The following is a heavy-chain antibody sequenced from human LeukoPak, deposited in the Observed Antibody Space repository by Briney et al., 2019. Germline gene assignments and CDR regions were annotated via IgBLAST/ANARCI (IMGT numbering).Heavy chain of an antibody. CDR2: ISGSGGST. CDR1: GFTFSSYA. J-gene: IGHJ4*02. V-gene: IGHV3-23*01. D-gene: IGHD6-19*01. CDR3: AKTGAVAGTNYFDY. Sequence: GGSLRLSCAASGFTFSSYAMSWVRQAPGKGLEWVSAISGSGGSTYYAGSVKGRFTISRDNSKNTLYLQMNSLRAEDTAVYYCAKTGAVAGTNYFDYWGQGTLVTVSS.